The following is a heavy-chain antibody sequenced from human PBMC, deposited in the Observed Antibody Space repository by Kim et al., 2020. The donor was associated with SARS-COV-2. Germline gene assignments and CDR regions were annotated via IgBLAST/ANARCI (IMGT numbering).Heavy chain of an antibody. CDR1: GFTFSSYA. Sequence: GGSLRLSCAASGFTFSSYAMSWVRQAPGKGLEWVSAISGSGGSTYYADSVKGRFTISRDNSKNTLYLQMNSLRAEDTAVYYCAKDMFEMAGTGAQNAKYNGFDPWGQGTLVTVSS. CDR2: ISGSGGST. CDR3: AKDMFEMAGTGAQNAKYNGFDP. D-gene: IGHD6-19*01. J-gene: IGHJ5*02. V-gene: IGHV3-23*01.